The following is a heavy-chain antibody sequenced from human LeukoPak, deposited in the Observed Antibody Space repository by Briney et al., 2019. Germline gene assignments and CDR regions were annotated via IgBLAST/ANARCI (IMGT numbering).Heavy chain of an antibody. J-gene: IGHJ1*01. D-gene: IGHD3-22*01. V-gene: IGHV3-23*01. Sequence: GGSLRLSCAASGSTFGSYGMSWVRQAPGKGLEWVSFITPNADRTSYADSVEGRFTISGDNPRNTLYMQMNSLRDEDTALYYCAIMHGYYDGSGYWVQWGQGTLVTVSS. CDR3: AIMHGYYDGSGYWVQ. CDR2: ITPNADRT. CDR1: GSTFGSYG.